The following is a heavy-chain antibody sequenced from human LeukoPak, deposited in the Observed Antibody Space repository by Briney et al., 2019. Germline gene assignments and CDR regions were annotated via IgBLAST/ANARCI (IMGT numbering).Heavy chain of an antibody. J-gene: IGHJ4*02. CDR3: ARASTIVVVPADPFDY. V-gene: IGHV4-34*01. CDR1: GGSISSYY. D-gene: IGHD2-2*01. CDR2: INHSGST. Sequence: PETLSLTCTVSGGSISSYYWSWIRQPPGKGLEWIGEINHSGSTNYNPSLKSRVTISVDTSKNQFSLKLSSVTAADTAVYYCARASTIVVVPADPFDYWGQGTLVTVSS.